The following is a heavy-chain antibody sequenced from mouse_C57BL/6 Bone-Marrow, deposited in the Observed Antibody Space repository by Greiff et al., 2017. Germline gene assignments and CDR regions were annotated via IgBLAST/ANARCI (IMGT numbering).Heavy chain of an antibody. CDR2: ISSGSSTI. V-gene: IGHV5-17*01. Sequence: EVQRVESGGGLVKPGGSLKLSCAASGFTFSDYGMHWVRQAPEKGLEWVAYISSGSSTIYYADTVKGRFTISRDNAKNTRFLQMTSLRSEDTAMYYCARGYYVDYWGQGTTLTVSS. CDR1: GFTFSDYG. J-gene: IGHJ2*01. CDR3: ARGYYVDY.